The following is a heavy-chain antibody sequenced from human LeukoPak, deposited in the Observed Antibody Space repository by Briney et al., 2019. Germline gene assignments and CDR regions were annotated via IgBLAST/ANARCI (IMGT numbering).Heavy chain of an antibody. CDR2: ISHDGMNA. Sequence: GGSLRLSCAASGLHFSGTAMSWVRQAPGKGLEWASAISHDGMNAYYADSVKGRFTISRDNSKKTVSLEMSSLTAADTGVYYCAKDGAQYSSGPECDPRGQGALVTVSP. D-gene: IGHD6-19*01. J-gene: IGHJ5*02. CDR1: GLHFSGTA. CDR3: AKDGAQYSSGPECDP. V-gene: IGHV3-23*01.